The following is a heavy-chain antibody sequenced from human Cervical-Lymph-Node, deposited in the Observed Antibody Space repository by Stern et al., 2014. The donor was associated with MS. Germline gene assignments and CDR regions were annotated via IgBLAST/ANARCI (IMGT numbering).Heavy chain of an antibody. CDR1: GYSFNANW. D-gene: IGHD4-17*01. Sequence: EVQLVQSGSEVKKPGESLKISCKGSGYSFNANWIPWVRQMPGKGLEWMGIIYPGDSDPRYSPSFQGQVTISADKSISTAYLQWSSLKASDTAMYYCARDYGDYAFDYWGQGTLVTVSS. J-gene: IGHJ4*02. CDR3: ARDYGDYAFDY. V-gene: IGHV5-51*01. CDR2: IYPGDSDP.